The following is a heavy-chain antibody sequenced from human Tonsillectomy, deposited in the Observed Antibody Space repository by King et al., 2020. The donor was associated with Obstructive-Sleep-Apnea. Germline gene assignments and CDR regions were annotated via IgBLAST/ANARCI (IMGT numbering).Heavy chain of an antibody. Sequence: VQLVESGGALVKPGGSLRLSCEASEFTVADAWMSWVRQAPGKGLEWVGHIKSKTHGGTTDYAAPVKGRYIISRDDSKKTLYLQMNSLKIEDTGVYYCVMLRISGGTWSYNYLMDVWGQGTTVTVSS. CDR2: IKSKTHGGTT. D-gene: IGHD3-16*01. CDR1: EFTVADAW. J-gene: IGHJ6*02. CDR3: VMLRISGGTWSYNYLMDV. V-gene: IGHV3-15*02.